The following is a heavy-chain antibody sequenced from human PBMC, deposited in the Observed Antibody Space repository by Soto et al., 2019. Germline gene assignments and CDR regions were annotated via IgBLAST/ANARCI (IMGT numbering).Heavy chain of an antibody. CDR1: GFTFSSYP. J-gene: IGHJ4*02. CDR3: AKVGSGWYYFDY. Sequence: EVPVLESGGGLVQPGGSLRLSCAASGFTFSSYPMSWVRQATGKGLEWVSGMRGSGASTYYADSVKGRFTISRDNSKNTLYLHMNSLSGEDTAIYYCAKVGSGWYYFDYLGQGTLVTVAS. V-gene: IGHV3-23*01. CDR2: MRGSGAST. D-gene: IGHD6-19*01.